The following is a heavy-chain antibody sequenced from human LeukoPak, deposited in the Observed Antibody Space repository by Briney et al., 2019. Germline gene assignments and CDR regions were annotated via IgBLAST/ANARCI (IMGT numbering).Heavy chain of an antibody. D-gene: IGHD3-3*01. CDR1: GGSISSYY. V-gene: IGHV4-59*08. Sequence: SETLSLTCTVSGGSISSYYWSWIRQPPGKGLEWIGYIYYSGSTNYNPSLKSRVTISVDTSKNQFSLKLSSVTAADTAVYYCARLEAYYYYGMDVWSQGTTVTVSS. CDR3: ARLEAYYYYGMDV. J-gene: IGHJ6*02. CDR2: IYYSGST.